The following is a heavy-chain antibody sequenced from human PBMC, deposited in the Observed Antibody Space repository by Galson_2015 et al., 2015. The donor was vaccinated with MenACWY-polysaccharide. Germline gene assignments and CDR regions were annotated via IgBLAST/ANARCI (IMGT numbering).Heavy chain of an antibody. V-gene: IGHV3-74*01. CDR3: ARERWVRGVFFDQ. J-gene: IGHJ4*02. Sequence: SLRLSCAASGFSFSIYFMHWVRQAPGKVWVSRINPDGSNPIYADSVKGRFTVSRDNAKNTLYLQLSSLRAGDTAVYYCARERWVRGVFFDQWGQGTLVTVSS. D-gene: IGHD3-10*01. CDR1: GFSFSIYF. CDR2: INPDGSNP.